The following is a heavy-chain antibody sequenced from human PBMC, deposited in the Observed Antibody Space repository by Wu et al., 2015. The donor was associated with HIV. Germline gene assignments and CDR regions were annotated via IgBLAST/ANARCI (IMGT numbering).Heavy chain of an antibody. CDR3: ARLLSKKPTTTIFPWGRSSCTI. CDR2: INPESRWH. CDR1: GYIFSGHY. J-gene: IGHJ3*02. V-gene: IGHV1-2*02. D-gene: IGHD3-9*01. Sequence: QVQLVQSGAEVKKPGASVKVSCKASGYIFSGHYLNWVRQAPGQGLEWMGWINPESRWHKVCREVSRARITMTSDTSISTAYMELRSLRSDDTAVYYCARLLSKKPTTTIFPWGRSSCTIWGRRTNSRPSL.